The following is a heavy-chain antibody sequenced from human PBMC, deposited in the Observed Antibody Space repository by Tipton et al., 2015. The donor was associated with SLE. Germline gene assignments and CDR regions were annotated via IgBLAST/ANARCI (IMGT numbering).Heavy chain of an antibody. CDR1: GDSISTDNYY. D-gene: IGHD1-26*01. CDR3: ARASFIVGSTTFWFDP. Sequence: LRLSCTVSGDSISTDNYYWGWTRQPAGKALEWIGHIYFSGQTYYNPSLKSRVTISVDTSKNQFSLKLNSVTATDAAVYYCARASFIVGSTTFWFDPRGQGALVIVSS. CDR2: IYFSGQT. V-gene: IGHV4-61*09. J-gene: IGHJ5*02.